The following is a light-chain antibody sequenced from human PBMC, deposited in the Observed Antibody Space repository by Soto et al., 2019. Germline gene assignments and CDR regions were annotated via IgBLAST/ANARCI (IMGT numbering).Light chain of an antibody. CDR3: QQSYSTPPYT. J-gene: IGKJ2*01. V-gene: IGKV1-39*01. CDR2: AAS. CDR1: QGISSY. Sequence: IQLTQSPSSLSTSVRDRVTITCRASQGISSYLAWYQQKPGEAPKLLIYAASTLQSGVPSRFSGSGSGTDFTLTISSLQPEDFATYYCQQSYSTPPYTFGQGTKVDIK.